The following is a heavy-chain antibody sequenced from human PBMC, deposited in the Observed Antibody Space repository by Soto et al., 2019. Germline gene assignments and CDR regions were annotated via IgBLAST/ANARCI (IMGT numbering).Heavy chain of an antibody. CDR1: GFTFSTYG. CDR3: AHPRGYGVFDAYDI. V-gene: IGHV3-23*01. D-gene: IGHD4-17*01. J-gene: IGHJ3*02. CDR2: ISAGGGST. Sequence: GGSLRLSCAASGFTFSTYGMSWVRQSPGKGLEWVSAISAGGGSTYYADSVKGRFTISRDNSINTLYMQMNSLRTEDTAVYYCAHPRGYGVFDAYDIWGQAAMVTVSS.